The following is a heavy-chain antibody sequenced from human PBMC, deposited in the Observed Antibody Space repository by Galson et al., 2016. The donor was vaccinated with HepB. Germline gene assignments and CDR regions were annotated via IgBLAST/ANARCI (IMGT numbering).Heavy chain of an antibody. V-gene: IGHV3-11*01. CDR1: GFTFTKFY. Sequence: SLRLSCATSGFTFTKFYFSWVRRAPGKGLEWISYIGNGPSATFFADSVQGRFSISRDNARNSVSLQMSTLRAEDTAVYYCARTDPSSLLVGGVFFDLWGQGTLVAVSS. CDR2: IGNGPSAT. CDR3: ARTDPSSLLVGGVFFDL. D-gene: IGHD3-16*01. J-gene: IGHJ4*02.